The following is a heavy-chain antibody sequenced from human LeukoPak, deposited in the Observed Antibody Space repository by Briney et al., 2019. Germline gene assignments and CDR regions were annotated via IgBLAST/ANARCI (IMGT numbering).Heavy chain of an antibody. CDR2: ISGGAGST. D-gene: IGHD6-13*01. CDR3: ASPGQASSSCFWQD. CDR1: GFTFSSYR. Sequence: PRGSLRLSCAHPGFTFSSYRMSWVRQAPGKGLEWVSTISGGAGSTYSADSVKGRFTISRDNTKNTLYLQMNSLRAADTAAYYCASPGQASSSCFWQDWGQGTLVTVS. V-gene: IGHV3-23*01. J-gene: IGHJ4*02.